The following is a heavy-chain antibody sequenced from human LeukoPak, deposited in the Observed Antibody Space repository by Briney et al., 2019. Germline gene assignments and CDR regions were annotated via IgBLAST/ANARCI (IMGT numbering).Heavy chain of an antibody. Sequence: PGGSLRLSCAASGFTFSNSWLHWVRQAPGKGLVWVSRINERGSSTSYADSVKARFTISRDNAKNTLYLQMNNLRADDTAVYYCAGGRLVATSKAVAIDYWGQGTLVTVSS. V-gene: IGHV3-74*01. CDR1: GFTFSNSW. CDR3: AGGRLVATSKAVAIDY. D-gene: IGHD5-12*01. CDR2: INERGSST. J-gene: IGHJ4*02.